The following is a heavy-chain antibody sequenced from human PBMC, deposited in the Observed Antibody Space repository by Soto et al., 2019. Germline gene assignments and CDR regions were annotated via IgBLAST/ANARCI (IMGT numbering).Heavy chain of an antibody. CDR3: AKRPSSSGQYYGW. CDR1: GFTFSSYA. V-gene: IGHV3-23*01. D-gene: IGHD6-19*01. J-gene: IGHJ4*02. CDR2: ISGSGGST. Sequence: EVQLLESGGGLVQPGGSLRLSCAASGFTFSSYAMSWVRQAPGKGLEWVSAISGSGGSTYYADSGKGRFTISRDNSKNTLHLQMNSLRAEDTAVYYCAKRPSSSGQYYGWGGQGTLVTVSS.